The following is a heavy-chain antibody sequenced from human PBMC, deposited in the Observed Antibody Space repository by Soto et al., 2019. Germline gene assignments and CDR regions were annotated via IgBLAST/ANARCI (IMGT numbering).Heavy chain of an antibody. J-gene: IGHJ3*01. D-gene: IGHD3-9*01. CDR3: AKDIYDILTGYSRGDGLDL. CDR1: GCKFDDYA. Sequence: VQLVESGGDLVQPGRSLRLACTASGCKFDDYAMHWVRQAPGKGLEWVSGISWKSGSMNYADSVKGRFTISRDNAKNSLYLQMNSLRSEDTALYYCAKDIYDILTGYSRGDGLDLWGHGTMVTVSS. CDR2: ISWKSGSM. V-gene: IGHV3-9*01.